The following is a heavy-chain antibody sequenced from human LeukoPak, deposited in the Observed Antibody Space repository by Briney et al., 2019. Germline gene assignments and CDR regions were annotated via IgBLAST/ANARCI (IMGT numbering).Heavy chain of an antibody. D-gene: IGHD6-13*01. CDR1: GLTFSTYA. J-gene: IGHJ6*03. Sequence: GGSPRLSCAAPGLTFSTYAMSWVRQGPGKGLEWVSAISGSGRSTSYADSVKGRFTISRDNSTNTLHLQMNSLSAEDTYVYYCAKDMGLAASPGGGCYYYYYMDVWGKGTTVTVSS. CDR3: AKDMGLAASPGGGCYYYYYMDV. CDR2: ISGSGRST. V-gene: IGHV3-23*01.